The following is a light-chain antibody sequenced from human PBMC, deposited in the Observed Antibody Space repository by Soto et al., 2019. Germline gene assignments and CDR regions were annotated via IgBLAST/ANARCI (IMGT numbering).Light chain of an antibody. J-gene: IGKJ1*01. CDR1: QGVSSN. Sequence: IVTTQSPSTLSGTPGERATLSCRASQGVSSNLAWYQQKPGQAPRLLIYGASTRATGIPARFSGSGSGTEFTLTISRLEPEDFAVYYCQQYGSSGTFGQGTKVDI. CDR3: QQYGSSGT. V-gene: IGKV3-15*01. CDR2: GAS.